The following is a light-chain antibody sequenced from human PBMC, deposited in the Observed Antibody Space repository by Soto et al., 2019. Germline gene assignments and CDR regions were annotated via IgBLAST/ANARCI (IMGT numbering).Light chain of an antibody. CDR2: EVS. J-gene: IGLJ1*01. V-gene: IGLV2-14*01. CDR1: SSDVGGYNY. Sequence: QSVLTQPASVSGSPGPSITISCTRTSSDVGGYNYVSWYQQHPGTAPKLMIYEVSNRPSGVSNRFSGSKSGNTASLTISGLQAEDEADYYCSSYTSSSTLVFGTGTKVTVL. CDR3: SSYTSSSTLV.